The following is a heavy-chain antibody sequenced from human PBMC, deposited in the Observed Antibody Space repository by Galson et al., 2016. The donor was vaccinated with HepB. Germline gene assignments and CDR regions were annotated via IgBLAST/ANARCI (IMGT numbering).Heavy chain of an antibody. CDR3: ARDRSRQFDY. Sequence: TLSLTCTVSGGSITSGSFYWSWIRQPAGKGLEWIGRIYTTGITDYNPSLKSQVIISIDTPKNQFYLKLSSVTAADTAVYYCARDRSRQFDYWGQGTLVTVSS. CDR1: GGSITSGSFY. J-gene: IGHJ4*02. D-gene: IGHD1-26*01. CDR2: IYTTGIT. V-gene: IGHV4-61*02.